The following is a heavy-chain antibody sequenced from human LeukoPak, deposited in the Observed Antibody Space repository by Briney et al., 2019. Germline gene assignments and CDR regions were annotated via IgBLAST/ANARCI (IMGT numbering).Heavy chain of an antibody. V-gene: IGHV3-21*04. CDR2: ISSTSTYI. D-gene: IGHD3-10*01. CDR3: AQGGLLYGMDV. Sequence: GGSLRLSCVASGFNFNTFTMNWVRQAPGKGLEWVSSISSTSTYIYYADSVKGRFTVSRDNAKMSPYLQVDSLRAEDTAVYYCAQGGLLYGMDVWGQGTTVTVSS. CDR1: GFNFNTFT. J-gene: IGHJ6*02.